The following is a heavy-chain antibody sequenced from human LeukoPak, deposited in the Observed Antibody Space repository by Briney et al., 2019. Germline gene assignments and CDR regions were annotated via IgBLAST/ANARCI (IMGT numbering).Heavy chain of an antibody. CDR3: ARRTGRKDAFDI. V-gene: IGHV4-61*09. CDR1: GGSISSGSYY. D-gene: IGHD1-1*01. J-gene: IGHJ3*02. Sequence: SQTLSLTCTVSGGSISSGSYYWSWIRQPAGKGLEWIGEINHSGSTNYNPSLKSRVTISVDTSKNQFSLKLSSVTAADTAVYYCARRTGRKDAFDIWGQGTMVTVSS. CDR2: INHSGST.